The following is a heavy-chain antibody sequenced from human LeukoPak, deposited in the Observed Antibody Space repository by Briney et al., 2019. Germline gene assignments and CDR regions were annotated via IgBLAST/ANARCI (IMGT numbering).Heavy chain of an antibody. CDR1: GDSVSNSRAA. V-gene: IGHV6-1*01. D-gene: IGHD3-22*01. CDR2: TYYRSKWYN. J-gene: IGHJ4*02. CDR3: ARDRDYESSGLVD. Sequence: SQTLSLTCAISGDSVSNSRAAWNWIRQSPSRGLEWLGGTYYRSKWYNDYAVSVKSRITINPDTSKNQFSLQLNSVTPEDTAVYYCARDRDYESSGLVDWGLGTLVTVSS.